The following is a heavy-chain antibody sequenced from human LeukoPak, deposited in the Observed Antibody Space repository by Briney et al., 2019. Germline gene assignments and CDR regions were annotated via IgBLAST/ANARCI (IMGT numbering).Heavy chain of an antibody. J-gene: IGHJ6*02. Sequence: QPGGSLRLSRAASGFTFSSFSMSWVRQAPGKGLEYVSGIGRTTYYAESVKGRFTISRNNSKNTLFLQMNSLRAEDTAVYYCAKRGLYGTVPFYGMDVWGQGTTVTVSS. D-gene: IGHD2-8*02. CDR2: IGRTT. CDR3: AKRGLYGTVPFYGMDV. CDR1: GFTFSSFS. V-gene: IGHV3-23*01.